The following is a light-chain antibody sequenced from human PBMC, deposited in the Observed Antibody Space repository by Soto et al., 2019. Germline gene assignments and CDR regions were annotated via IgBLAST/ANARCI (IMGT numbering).Light chain of an antibody. CDR2: EVS. Sequence: QSVLTQPASVSGSPGQSITISCTGTSSDVGGYNYVSWYQRHPGKAPKLMIYEVSNRPSGVSNRFSGSKSANTASLTISGLQAEDEAEYYCSSYRSSSIPYVFGTGTKVTVL. J-gene: IGLJ1*01. V-gene: IGLV2-14*01. CDR1: SSDVGGYNY. CDR3: SSYRSSSIPYV.